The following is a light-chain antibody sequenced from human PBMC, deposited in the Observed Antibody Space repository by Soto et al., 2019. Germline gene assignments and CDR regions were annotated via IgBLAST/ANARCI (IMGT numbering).Light chain of an antibody. Sequence: DIQMTQSPSSVSASVGDRVTITCRASQGISSWLAWYQQKPGKAPKLLIYRASTLESGVPSRFSGSGSGTEFTLTISSLQPDDFATYYCLQVNNYPRTFGQGTKVDIK. CDR3: LQVNNYPRT. CDR1: QGISSW. CDR2: RAS. J-gene: IGKJ1*01. V-gene: IGKV1-12*01.